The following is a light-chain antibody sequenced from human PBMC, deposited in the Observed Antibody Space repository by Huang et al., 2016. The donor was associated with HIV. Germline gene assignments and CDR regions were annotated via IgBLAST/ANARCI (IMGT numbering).Light chain of an antibody. CDR2: VAS. CDR3: QQRTYSFT. Sequence: EIVLTQSPATLSLSPGERATLSCRASQSVGSFLAWYQQKPGQAPVLLIYVASYRAAGIPARFSGSGSGTDFTLIISSLEPEDFAVYYCQQRTYSFTFGPGTKVD. J-gene: IGKJ3*01. V-gene: IGKV3-11*01. CDR1: QSVGSF.